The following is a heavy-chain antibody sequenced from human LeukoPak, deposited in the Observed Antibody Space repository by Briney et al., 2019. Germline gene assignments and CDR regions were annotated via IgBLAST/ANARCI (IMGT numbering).Heavy chain of an antibody. CDR1: GFTFSDYY. Sequence: GGSLRLSCEASGFTFSDYYMSWIRQAPGKGLEWVSYISNRDSYTNYADSVKGRFTISRDNAKNSLYLQMNSLKAEDTAIYYCAREVGTPQAFDIWGQGTMVTVSS. J-gene: IGHJ3*02. V-gene: IGHV3-11*06. CDR2: ISNRDSYT. D-gene: IGHD1-26*01. CDR3: AREVGTPQAFDI.